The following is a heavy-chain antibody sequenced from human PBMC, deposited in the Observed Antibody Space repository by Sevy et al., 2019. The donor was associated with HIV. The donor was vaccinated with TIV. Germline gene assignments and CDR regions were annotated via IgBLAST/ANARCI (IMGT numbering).Heavy chain of an antibody. J-gene: IGHJ4*02. CDR1: GHSFTSYF. CDR3: ATGIITFFGAPDTTTDY. D-gene: IGHD3-3*01. V-gene: IGHV1-46*03. Sequence: ASVKVSCKASGHSFTSYFVHWVRQAPGQGLEWMGLINPSDGSTTYAQKFLGRVTMTRDTSTSTVDMELNSLRAEDTAVYYCATGIITFFGAPDTTTDYWGQRSLVTVSS. CDR2: INPSDGST.